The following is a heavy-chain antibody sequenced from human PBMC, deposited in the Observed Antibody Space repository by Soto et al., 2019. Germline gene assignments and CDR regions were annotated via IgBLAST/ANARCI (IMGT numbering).Heavy chain of an antibody. J-gene: IGHJ5*02. V-gene: IGHV1-69*13. D-gene: IGHD2-15*01. CDR3: ARDTCSGGSCYFWFDP. CDR2: IIPIFGTA. CDR1: GGTFSSYA. Sequence: ASVKVSCKASGGTFSSYAISWVRQAPGQGLEWMGGIIPIFGTANYAQKFQGRVTITADESTSTAYMELSSLRSEDTAVYYCARDTCSGGSCYFWFDPWGQGTLVTVSS.